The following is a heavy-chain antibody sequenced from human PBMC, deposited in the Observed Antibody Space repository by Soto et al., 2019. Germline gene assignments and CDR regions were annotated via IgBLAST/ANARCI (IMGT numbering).Heavy chain of an antibody. Sequence: EVQLVESGGGLVQPGGSLRLSCAASGFTFSYYWMHWVRPAPWKGLVWVSRVNSGGSSTDYSDSVKGRFIVFRDNAKDTLYLQMNSLRDEDTAVYYCASVLTSEADYYYYALDVWGQGTTVTVSS. J-gene: IGHJ6*02. CDR2: VNSGGSST. CDR1: GFTFSYYW. CDR3: ASVLTSEADYYYYALDV. D-gene: IGHD2-15*01. V-gene: IGHV3-74*01.